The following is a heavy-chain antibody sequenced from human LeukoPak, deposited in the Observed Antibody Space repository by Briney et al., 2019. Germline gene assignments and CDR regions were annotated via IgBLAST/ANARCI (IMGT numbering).Heavy chain of an antibody. D-gene: IGHD6-13*01. CDR2: IYYSGST. J-gene: IGHJ4*02. V-gene: IGHV4-59*08. CDR3: ARRGIAAAGTFDY. CDR1: GGSISSYY. Sequence: SETLSLTCTVSGGSISSYYWSWIRQPPGKGLEWIGYIYYSGSTNYNPSLKSRVTISVDTSKNQFPLKLSSVTAADTAVYYCARRGIAAAGTFDYWGQGTLVTVSS.